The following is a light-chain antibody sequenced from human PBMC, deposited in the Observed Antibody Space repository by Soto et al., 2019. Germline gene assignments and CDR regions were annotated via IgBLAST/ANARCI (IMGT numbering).Light chain of an antibody. CDR1: QSVSNY. CDR3: QQYGSSGT. Sequence: EILLTQSPATLSLSPGERATLSCRASQSVSNYLAWYQQKPGQVPRLLIYDASNRATGIPARFSGSGSGTDFTLAISSLEPEDFAVYYCQQYGSSGTFGQGTKVDIK. CDR2: DAS. J-gene: IGKJ1*01. V-gene: IGKV3-11*01.